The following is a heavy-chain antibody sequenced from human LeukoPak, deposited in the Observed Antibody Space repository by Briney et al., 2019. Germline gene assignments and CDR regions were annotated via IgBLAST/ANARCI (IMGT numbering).Heavy chain of an antibody. CDR1: GGSTSSSSYY. J-gene: IGHJ3*02. CDR2: IYYSGST. D-gene: IGHD3-22*01. Sequence: PSETLSLTCTVSGGSTSSSSYYWGWIRQPPGKGLEWIGSIYYSGSTYYNPSPKSRVTISVDTSKNQFSLKLSSVTAADTAVYYCAGTYYYDSSGYWNDAFDIWGQGTMVTVSS. V-gene: IGHV4-39*01. CDR3: AGTYYYDSSGYWNDAFDI.